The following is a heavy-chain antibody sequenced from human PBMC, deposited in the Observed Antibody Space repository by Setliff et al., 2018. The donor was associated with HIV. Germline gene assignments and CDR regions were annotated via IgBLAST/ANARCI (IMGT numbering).Heavy chain of an antibody. CDR1: GGTFSSYA. D-gene: IGHD4-17*01. V-gene: IGHV1-69*13. CDR2: IIPIFGTA. J-gene: IGHJ2*01. Sequence: SVKVSCKASGGTFSSYAISWVRQAPGQGLEWMGGIIPIFGTANYAQKFQGRVTITADESTSTAYMELSSLRSEDTAVYYCARAPNKYGDYVDWYFDLWGRGTLVTVS. CDR3: ARAPNKYGDYVDWYFDL.